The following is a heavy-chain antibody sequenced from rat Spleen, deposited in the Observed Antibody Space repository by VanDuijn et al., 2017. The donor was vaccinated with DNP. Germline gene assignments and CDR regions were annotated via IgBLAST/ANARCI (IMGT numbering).Heavy chain of an antibody. CDR2: IRTKPNNYAT. CDR1: GFTFSNAA. CDR3: ATLSGYDGYWFAY. D-gene: IGHD1-12*03. V-gene: IGHV10-5*01. Sequence: VQVVESGGGLVQPKESLKISCAASGFTFSNAAMYWVRQAPGKGLEWVARIRTKPNNYATYYADSVKGRFTISRDDSKSTLYLQMDSLRSEDTATYYCATLSGYDGYWFAYWGQGVMVTVSS. J-gene: IGHJ2*01.